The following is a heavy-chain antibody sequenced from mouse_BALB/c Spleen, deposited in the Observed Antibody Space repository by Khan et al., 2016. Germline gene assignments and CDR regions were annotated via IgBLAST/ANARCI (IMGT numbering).Heavy chain of an antibody. J-gene: IGHJ3*01. Sequence: QIHLVQSGPELKKPGETVKISCKASGYTFTDYSMHWVKQAPGKGLKWMGWINTETGEPTYADDFKGRFAFSLETSASTAYLQINNLKNEDTATYFCAPGLKGGFAYWGQGTLVTVSA. CDR3: APGLKGGFAY. CDR1: GYTFTDYS. V-gene: IGHV9-2-1*01. CDR2: INTETGEP. D-gene: IGHD1-3*01.